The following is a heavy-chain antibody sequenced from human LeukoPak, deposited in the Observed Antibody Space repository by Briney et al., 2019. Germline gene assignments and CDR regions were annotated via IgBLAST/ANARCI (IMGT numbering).Heavy chain of an antibody. CDR2: IGYDESKK. V-gene: IGHV3-30*02. J-gene: IGHJ6*03. CDR1: GFTFNNFG. D-gene: IGHD2-2*02. Sequence: PGGSLRLSCEASGFTFNNFGMHWVRQAPGKGLEWVAFIGYDESKKYYAESVKGRFTISRDDSKNTLYLQMSALKTEDTAVYYCARGGVSRPDYRTAYCSSTSCYRGDYYYYYMDVWGKGTTVTVSS. CDR3: ARGGVSRPDYRTAYCSSTSCYRGDYYYYYMDV.